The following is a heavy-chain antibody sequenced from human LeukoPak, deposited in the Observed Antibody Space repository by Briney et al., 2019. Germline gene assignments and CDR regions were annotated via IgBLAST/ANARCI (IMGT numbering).Heavy chain of an antibody. Sequence: KPSETRSLTCTVSGYAISSGYYWGWIRQPPGKGLEWIGSIYHSGSTYYNPSLKSRVTISVDTSKNQFSLKLSSVTAADTAVYYCARGSANYYDSSGSQYYFDYWGQGTLVTVTS. J-gene: IGHJ4*02. D-gene: IGHD3-22*01. CDR2: IYHSGST. CDR1: GYAISSGYY. V-gene: IGHV4-38-2*02. CDR3: ARGSANYYDSSGSQYYFDY.